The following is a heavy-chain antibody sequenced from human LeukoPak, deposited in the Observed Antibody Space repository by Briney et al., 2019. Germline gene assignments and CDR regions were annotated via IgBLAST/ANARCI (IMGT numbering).Heavy chain of an antibody. J-gene: IGHJ4*02. V-gene: IGHV4-59*01. D-gene: IGHD3-22*01. CDR3: ATSDSSGYNGHFDY. CDR2: IYYSGST. Sequence: KPSETLSLTCTVSGGSISSYYWSWIRQPPGKGLEWTGYIYYSGSTNYNPSLKSRVTISVDTSKNQFSLKLSSVTAADTAVYYCATSDSSGYNGHFDYWGQGTLVTVSS. CDR1: GGSISSYY.